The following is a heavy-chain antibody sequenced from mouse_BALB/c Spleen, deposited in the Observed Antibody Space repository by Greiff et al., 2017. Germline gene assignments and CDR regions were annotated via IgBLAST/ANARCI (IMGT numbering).Heavy chain of an antibody. J-gene: IGHJ2*01. V-gene: IGHV5-17*02. CDR1: GFTFSSFG. CDR2: ISSGSSTI. D-gene: IGHD3-3*01. CDR3: AMGDLYYFDY. Sequence: EVQGVESGGGLVQPGGSRKLSCAASGFTFSSFGMHWVRQAPEKGLEWVAYISSGSSTIYYADTVKGRFTISRDNPKNTLFLQMTSLRSEDTAMYYCAMGDLYYFDYWGQGTTLTVSS.